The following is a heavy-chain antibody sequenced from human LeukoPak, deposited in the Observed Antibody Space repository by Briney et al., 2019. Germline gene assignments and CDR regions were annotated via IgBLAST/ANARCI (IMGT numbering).Heavy chain of an antibody. CDR1: GFTFSRYG. J-gene: IGHJ1*01. CDR3: AKDLRNFQH. Sequence: PGGSLRLSCAASGFTFSRYGMHWVRQAPGKGLGWVAVISYDGSNKKNADSVKGRFTISRDNSKNTLYLQMNSLRAEDTAVYYCAKDLRNFQHWGQGTLVTVSS. V-gene: IGHV3-30*04. CDR2: ISYDGSNK.